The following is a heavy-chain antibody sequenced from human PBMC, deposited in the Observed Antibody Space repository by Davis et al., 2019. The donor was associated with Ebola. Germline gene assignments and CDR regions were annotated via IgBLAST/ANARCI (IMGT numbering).Heavy chain of an antibody. D-gene: IGHD2-2*02. CDR3: ARHYGVPAAIRGKNYYYYYYMDV. CDR2: IYPGDSDT. J-gene: IGHJ6*03. Sequence: GESLKISCRGSGYSFTTFWIGWVRQKPGKGLEWMGVIYPGDSDTRYSPSFQGQVTISADKSISTAYLQWSSLKASDTAMYYCARHYGVPAAIRGKNYYYYYYMDVWGKGTTVTVSS. V-gene: IGHV5-51*01. CDR1: GYSFTTFW.